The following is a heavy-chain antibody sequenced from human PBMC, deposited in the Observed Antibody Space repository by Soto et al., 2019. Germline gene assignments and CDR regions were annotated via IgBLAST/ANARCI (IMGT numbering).Heavy chain of an antibody. CDR1: GVTLSNFG. V-gene: IGHV3-30*03. CDR3: VGEFSSGS. Sequence: QVQLVESGGGVVQPGRSLRRSCAASGVTLSNFGMHWVRQAPDKGLEWVAVISRDGSTMFYADSVKGRFTISRDSSRNTMYLPMNSLRADDTAVYHCVGEFSSGSWGQGTLVTFSS. CDR2: ISRDGSTM. D-gene: IGHD2-21*01. J-gene: IGHJ5*02.